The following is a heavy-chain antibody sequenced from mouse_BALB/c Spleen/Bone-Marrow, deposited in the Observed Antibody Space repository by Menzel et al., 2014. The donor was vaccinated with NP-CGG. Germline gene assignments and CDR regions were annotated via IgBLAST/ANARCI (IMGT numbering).Heavy chain of an antibody. V-gene: IGHV14-3*02. J-gene: IGHJ4*01. CDR1: GFNIKDTY. Sequence: EVKLEESGAELVKPGASVKLSCTASGFNIKDTYMHWVKQRPEQGLEWIGRIYPANGDTKYDPKFQGKATITADTSSNTAYLQLSSLTSEDTAVYYCARYGNGLMDYWGQGTSDTVSS. CDR2: IYPANGDT. D-gene: IGHD2-1*01. CDR3: ARYGNGLMDY.